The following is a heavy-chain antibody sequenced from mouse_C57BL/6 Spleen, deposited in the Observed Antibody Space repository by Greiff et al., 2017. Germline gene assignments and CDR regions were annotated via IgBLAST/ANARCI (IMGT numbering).Heavy chain of an antibody. CDR3: ARGYYGSKTWGYAMDY. D-gene: IGHD1-1*01. Sequence: EVQLVESGGGLVKPGGSLKLSCAASGFTFSDYGMHWVRQAPEKGLEWVAYISSGSSTIYYADTVKGRFTISRDNAKNTLFLQMTSLWAEDTAMYYWARGYYGSKTWGYAMDYWGQGTSVTVSS. CDR2: ISSGSSTI. J-gene: IGHJ4*01. V-gene: IGHV5-17*01. CDR1: GFTFSDYG.